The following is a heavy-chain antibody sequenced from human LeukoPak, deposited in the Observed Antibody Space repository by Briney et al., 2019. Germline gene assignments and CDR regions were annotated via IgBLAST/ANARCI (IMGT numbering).Heavy chain of an antibody. CDR1: GGTFSSYA. Sequence: ASVKVSCKASGGTFSSYAISWVRQAPGQGLEWMGWINTNTGNPTYAQGFTGRFVFSLDTSVSTAYLQISSLKAEDTAVYYCARVAQRNSITIFGVVITTDYYYYYMDVWGKGTTVTVSS. J-gene: IGHJ6*03. CDR2: INTNTGNP. V-gene: IGHV7-4-1*02. D-gene: IGHD3-3*01. CDR3: ARVAQRNSITIFGVVITTDYYYYYMDV.